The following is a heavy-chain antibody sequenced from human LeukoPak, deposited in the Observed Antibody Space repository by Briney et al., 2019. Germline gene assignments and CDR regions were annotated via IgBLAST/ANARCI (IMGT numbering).Heavy chain of an antibody. CDR1: GFTFTNYA. Sequence: AGGSLRLSCAASGFTFTNYAMSWVRQAPGKGLEWVSGISGNGISTYYADSVKGRFTISRDYSKSTLYLQMDSLRADDTAVYYCAKDPSWISYYYSPMAVGGKGPTVTVSS. V-gene: IGHV3-23*01. D-gene: IGHD1-1*01. CDR3: AKDPSWISYYYSPMAV. J-gene: IGHJ6*03. CDR2: ISGNGIST.